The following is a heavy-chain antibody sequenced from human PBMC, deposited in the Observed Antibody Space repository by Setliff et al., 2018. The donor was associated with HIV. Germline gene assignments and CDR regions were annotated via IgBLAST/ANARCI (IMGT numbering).Heavy chain of an antibody. CDR2: IYKSGST. J-gene: IGHJ4*02. D-gene: IGHD5-18*01. CDR3: ARLSDTAMASFDS. Sequence: SETLSLTCSVSGGSISTYHWSWIRQPPGKGLEWIGYIYKSGSTNYSPSLKSRVTISPGTSKNQFSLQLTSVTAADTAVYYCARLSDTAMASFDSWGQGILVTVSS. V-gene: IGHV4-59*08. CDR1: GGSISTYH.